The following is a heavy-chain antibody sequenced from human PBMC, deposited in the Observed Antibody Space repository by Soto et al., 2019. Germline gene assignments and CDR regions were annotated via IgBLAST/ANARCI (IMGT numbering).Heavy chain of an antibody. CDR3: SRLGFASHGVDF. V-gene: IGHV3-73*02. J-gene: IGHJ4*02. Sequence: EGQLVESGGGLVQPGGSLNLSCAASGFIFSNSAIHWVRQASGKGLEWVGRIRSKANNYTTTYTASVKGRFTISRDDSKNTAYLQMSSLKSEDTAVYYCSRLGFASHGVDFWGLGALVTVSS. CDR1: GFIFSNSA. D-gene: IGHD3-10*01. CDR2: IRSKANNYTT.